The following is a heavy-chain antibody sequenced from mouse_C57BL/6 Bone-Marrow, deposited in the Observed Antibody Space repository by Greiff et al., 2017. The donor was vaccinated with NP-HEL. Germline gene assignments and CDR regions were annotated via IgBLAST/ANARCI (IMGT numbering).Heavy chain of an antibody. CDR3: TKTTVVATDY. CDR1: GFNIKDYY. D-gene: IGHD1-1*01. CDR2: IDPEDGDT. J-gene: IGHJ4*01. Sequence: EVKLQQSGAELVRPGASVKLSCTASGFNIKDYYMHWVKQRPEQGLEWIGRIDPEDGDTEYAPKFQGKATMTADTSSNPAYLQLSSLTSEDTAVYYCTKTTVVATDYWGQGTSVTVSS. V-gene: IGHV14-1*01.